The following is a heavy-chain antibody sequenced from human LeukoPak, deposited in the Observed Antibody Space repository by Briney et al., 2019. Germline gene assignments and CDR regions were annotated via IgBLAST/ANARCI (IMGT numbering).Heavy chain of an antibody. Sequence: ASVKVSCKASGYTFTSYYMHWVRQAPGQGLEWMGIINPSGGSTSYAQKFQGRVTMTRDMSTSTVYMELSSLRSEDTAVYYCARDLRDFGVVIRTIHYYYYMDVWGKGTTVTVSS. CDR3: ARDLRDFGVVIRTIHYYYYMDV. CDR2: INPSGGST. V-gene: IGHV1-46*01. CDR1: GYTFTSYY. J-gene: IGHJ6*03. D-gene: IGHD3-3*01.